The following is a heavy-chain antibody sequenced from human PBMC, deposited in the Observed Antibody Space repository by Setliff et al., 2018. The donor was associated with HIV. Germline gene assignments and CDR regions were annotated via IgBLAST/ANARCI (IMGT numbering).Heavy chain of an antibody. CDR3: ARGLSFYDPGGFDY. D-gene: IGHD3-22*01. CDR2: IYTSGST. CDR1: GGSISSYY. J-gene: IGHJ4*02. Sequence: PSETLSLTCTVSGGSISSYYWSWIRQPPGKGLEWIGYIYTSGSTNYNPSLKSRVTISVDTSKNQFSLKLSSVTAADTAVYYCARGLSFYDPGGFDYWGQGTLVPVSS. V-gene: IGHV4-4*09.